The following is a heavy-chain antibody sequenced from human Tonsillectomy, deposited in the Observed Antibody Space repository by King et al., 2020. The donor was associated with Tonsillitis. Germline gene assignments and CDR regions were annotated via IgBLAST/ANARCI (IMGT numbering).Heavy chain of an antibody. CDR3: AGPAGSSSTSWEYNWFDP. CDR1: GYSFTNYW. V-gene: IGHV5-51*01. CDR2: IYPDDSDT. D-gene: IGHD6-6*01. J-gene: IGHJ5*02. Sequence: VQLVQSGAEVKKPGESLKISCTASGYSFTNYWIGWVRQMPGKGLEWMGIIYPDDSDTRYSPSFRGQVTISADKSIHTAYLQWSSLKASDTAMYYCAGPAGSSSTSWEYNWFDPWGQGTLVTVSS.